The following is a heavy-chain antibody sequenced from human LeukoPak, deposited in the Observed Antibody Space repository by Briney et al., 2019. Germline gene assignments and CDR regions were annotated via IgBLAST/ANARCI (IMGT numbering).Heavy chain of an antibody. CDR3: ARTAPIAAAGTGWFDP. CDR1: GYTFTGYY. J-gene: IGHJ5*02. V-gene: IGHV1-2*02. Sequence: ASVKVSCKASGYTFTGYYMHWVRQAPGQGLEWMGWINPNSGGTNYAQKFQGRVTMTRDTSISTAYMELSGLRSDDTAVYYCARTAPIAAAGTGWFDPWGQGTLVTVSS. D-gene: IGHD6-13*01. CDR2: INPNSGGT.